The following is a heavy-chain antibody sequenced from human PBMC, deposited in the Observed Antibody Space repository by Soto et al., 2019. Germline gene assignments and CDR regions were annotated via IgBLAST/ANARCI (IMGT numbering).Heavy chain of an antibody. J-gene: IGHJ4*02. Sequence: VQLVESGGGVVQPGRSLRLSCAASGFTFSDYAMHWVRQAPGKGLEWVAVVYHDGRNTHYADSVKVRLTISRDSSQNTVSLEMTSLRAEDTAVYYCAKGGRQWMVTSDFNYWGQGALVTVSS. CDR3: AKGGRQWMVTSDFNY. CDR2: VYHDGRNT. V-gene: IGHV3-30*18. CDR1: GFTFSDYA. D-gene: IGHD6-19*01.